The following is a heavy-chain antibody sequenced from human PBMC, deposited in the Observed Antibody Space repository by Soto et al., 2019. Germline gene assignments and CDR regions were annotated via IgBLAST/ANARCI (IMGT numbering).Heavy chain of an antibody. D-gene: IGHD3-16*01. CDR2: FDPEDGET. CDR3: ATGIGGDGYFDY. Sequence: SVKVSCKVSGYTLTELSMHWVRQAPGKGLEWMGGFDPEDGETIYAQKFQGRVTMTEDTSTDTAYMELSSLRSEDTAVYYCATGIGGDGYFDYWGQGTLVTVSS. J-gene: IGHJ4*02. CDR1: GYTLTELS. V-gene: IGHV1-24*01.